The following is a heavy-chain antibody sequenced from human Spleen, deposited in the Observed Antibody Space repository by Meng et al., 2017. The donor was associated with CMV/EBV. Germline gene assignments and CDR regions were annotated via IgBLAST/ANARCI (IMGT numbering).Heavy chain of an antibody. CDR3: ARDRYYDSSGYYTIGY. D-gene: IGHD3-22*01. V-gene: IGHV1-2*02. CDR2: INPKSGGT. CDR1: GYTFTGYY. Sequence: ASVKVSCKASGYTFTGYYMNWVRQAPGQGLEWMGWINPKSGGTNYAQKFQGRVIMTRATSISTAYMELSRLRSDDTAVYYCARDRYYDSSGYYTIGYWGQGTLVTVSS. J-gene: IGHJ4*02.